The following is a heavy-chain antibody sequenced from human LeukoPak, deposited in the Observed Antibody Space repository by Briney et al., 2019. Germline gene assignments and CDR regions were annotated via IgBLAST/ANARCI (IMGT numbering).Heavy chain of an antibody. CDR1: GGSFSGYY. D-gene: IGHD2-2*02. CDR3: ARHLTVVVPAAIRVLGNWFDP. V-gene: IGHV4-34*01. CDR2: INHSGST. J-gene: IGHJ5*02. Sequence: SETLSLTCAVYGGSFSGYYWSWIRPPPGKGLEWIGEINHSGSTNYNPSLKSRVTISVDTSKNQFSLKLSSVTAADTAVYYCARHLTVVVPAAIRVLGNWFDPWGQGTLVTVSS.